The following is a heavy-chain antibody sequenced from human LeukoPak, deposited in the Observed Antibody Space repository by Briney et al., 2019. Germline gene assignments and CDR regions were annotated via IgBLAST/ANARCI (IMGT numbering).Heavy chain of an antibody. Sequence: ASVKVSCKASGYTFGSYDINWVRQAAGQGLEWMGWMNPNSGNTGYAQKFQGRLTMTRDTSISTAYMELSSLRSEDTAVYYCARGGRGRDGYDSSMDVWGKGATVTISS. CDR1: GYTFGSYD. D-gene: IGHD5-24*01. CDR2: MNPNSGNT. V-gene: IGHV1-8*01. CDR3: ARGGRGRDGYDSSMDV. J-gene: IGHJ6*03.